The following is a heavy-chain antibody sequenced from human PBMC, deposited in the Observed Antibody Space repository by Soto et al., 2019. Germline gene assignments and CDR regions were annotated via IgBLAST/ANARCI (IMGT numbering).Heavy chain of an antibody. V-gene: IGHV5-10-1*01. CDR3: ARHERPKVAGNCNN. Sequence: PGESLKISCKGSGYDFTKYWISWVRQMPGKGLEWMARIDPSDSYSDYSPSFRGHVTMSIDKSSSTAHLQWTSLKTSDTAIYYCARHERPKVAGNCNNWGQGTLVTVSS. D-gene: IGHD6-19*01. J-gene: IGHJ4*01. CDR1: GYDFTKYW. CDR2: IDPSDSYS.